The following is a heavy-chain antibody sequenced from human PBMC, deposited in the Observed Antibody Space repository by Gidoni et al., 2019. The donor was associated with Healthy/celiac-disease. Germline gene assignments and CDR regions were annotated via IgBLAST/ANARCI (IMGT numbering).Heavy chain of an antibody. Sequence: QVQLVAYGGGVVQPGRALRLSCAASGFTFSSYAMHWVRQAPGKGLDWVAVISYDGSNKYYADSVKGRFTISRDNSKNTLYLQMNSLRAEDTAVYYCARVLGSGSYLVGAFDIWGQGTMVTVSS. D-gene: IGHD1-26*01. CDR3: ARVLGSGSYLVGAFDI. CDR2: ISYDGSNK. J-gene: IGHJ3*02. CDR1: GFTFSSYA. V-gene: IGHV3-30-3*01.